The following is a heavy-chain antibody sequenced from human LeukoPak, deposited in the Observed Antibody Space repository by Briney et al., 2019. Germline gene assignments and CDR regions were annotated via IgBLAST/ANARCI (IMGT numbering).Heavy chain of an antibody. CDR2: INPNSGGT. V-gene: IGHV1-2*02. D-gene: IGHD6-25*01. J-gene: IGHJ5*02. Sequence: GASVKVSCKASGYTFTGYHMHWVRQAPGQGLEWMGWINPNSGGTNYAQKFQGRVTMTRDTSISTAYMELSRLRSDDTAVYYCARERLRKSGFDPWGQGTLVTVSS. CDR3: ARERLRKSGFDP. CDR1: GYTFTGYH.